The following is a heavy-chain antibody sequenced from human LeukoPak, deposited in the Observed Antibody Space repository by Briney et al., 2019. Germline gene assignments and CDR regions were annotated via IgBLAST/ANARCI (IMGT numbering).Heavy chain of an antibody. Sequence: GGSLRLSCAASGFTFRIYSMNWVRQAPGRGLEWVSYIESTSSPIYYVDSVKGQFTMSRDNAKNSLFLQMNNLRVEDTAIYYCARATRNGYDYWGQGTLVTVSS. CDR1: GFTFRIYS. CDR3: ARATRNGYDY. D-gene: IGHD5-24*01. V-gene: IGHV3-48*04. J-gene: IGHJ4*02. CDR2: IESTSSPI.